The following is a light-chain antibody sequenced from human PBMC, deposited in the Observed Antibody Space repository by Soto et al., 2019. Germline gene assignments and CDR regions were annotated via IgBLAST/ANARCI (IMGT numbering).Light chain of an antibody. CDR2: GAS. CDR3: QQHNNWPPWT. CDR1: QSVGNN. Sequence: DIVMTQSPATLSVSPGERATLSCRASQSVGNNVAWYQQRPGQPPRLLIYGASTRAAGVPARFSGSGYGRQFSLTISSLQSEDFAIYHCQQHNNWPPWTFGQGTKVEV. J-gene: IGKJ1*01. V-gene: IGKV3-15*01.